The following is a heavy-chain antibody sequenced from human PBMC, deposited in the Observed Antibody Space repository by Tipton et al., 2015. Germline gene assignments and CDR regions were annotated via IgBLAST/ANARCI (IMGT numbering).Heavy chain of an antibody. J-gene: IGHJ6*02. V-gene: IGHV4-59*12. CDR2: IYYSGST. D-gene: IGHD5-12*01. CDR3: ARDSKLRYVRHYGLDV. CDR1: ADSISNYY. Sequence: TLSLTCTVSADSISNYYWSWIRQPPGKGLEWIGFIYYSGSTNYNPSLKSRVTISADTSKNQFSLKLSSVSAADTAVYYCARDSKLRYVRHYGLDVWGQGTTVPVSS.